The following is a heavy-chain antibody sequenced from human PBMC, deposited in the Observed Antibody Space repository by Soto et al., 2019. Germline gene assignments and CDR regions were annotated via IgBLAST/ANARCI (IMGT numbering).Heavy chain of an antibody. CDR3: ARGAYRYCSSTSCPEFDY. J-gene: IGHJ4*02. CDR2: IYYSGST. CDR1: GGSVSSGSYY. Sequence: QVQLQESGPGLVKPSETLSLTCTVSGGSVSSGSYYWSWIRQPPGKGLEWIGYIYYSGSTNYNPSLKSRVTISVDTSKNQFSLKLSSVIAADTAVYYCARGAYRYCSSTSCPEFDYWGQGTLVTVSS. D-gene: IGHD2-2*01. V-gene: IGHV4-61*01.